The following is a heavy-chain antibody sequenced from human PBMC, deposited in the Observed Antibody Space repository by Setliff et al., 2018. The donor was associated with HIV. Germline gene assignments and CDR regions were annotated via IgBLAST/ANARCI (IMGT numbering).Heavy chain of an antibody. CDR3: VRQADCGGDCVLGY. D-gene: IGHD2-21*02. CDR1: GSSITSSSFY. J-gene: IGHJ4*02. V-gene: IGHV4-39*01. CDR2: MTYVGST. Sequence: TLSLTCTVSGSSITSSSFYWGWIRQPPGKGLEWIGSMTYVGSTSFSPSPKSRVTMSIDTSKSQFSLKLSSVTAADTAVYYCVRQADCGGDCVLGYWGQGTLVTVSS.